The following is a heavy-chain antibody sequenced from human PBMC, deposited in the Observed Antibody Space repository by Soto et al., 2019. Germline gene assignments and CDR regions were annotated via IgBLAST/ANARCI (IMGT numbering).Heavy chain of an antibody. CDR2: IIPIFGTA. J-gene: IGHJ5*01. CDR3: ASQGDYCDSTGYYEFYS. CDR1: GGTFSRYA. V-gene: IGHV1-69*13. D-gene: IGHD3-22*01. Sequence: SVKVSCKASGGTFSRYAISWVRQAPGQGLEWMGGIIPIFGTANYAQKFQGRVTITADESTSTAYMELSSLRSEDTAVYYCASQGDYCDSTGYYEFYSRRQGTPVTIAS.